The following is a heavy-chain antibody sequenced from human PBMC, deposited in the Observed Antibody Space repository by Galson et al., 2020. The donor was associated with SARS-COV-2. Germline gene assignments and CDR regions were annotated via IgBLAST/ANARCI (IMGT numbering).Heavy chain of an antibody. D-gene: IGHD6-19*01. Sequence: GESLKISCAVSGFTFKDYWMSWVRQATGKGLEWVANIKGDGSESNYVDSVKGRFSISRDNAVDSLYLQMNSLRAEDTAVYYCTREGWQGGYWGQGTRVTVSS. CDR1: GFTFKDYW. CDR3: TREGWQGGY. J-gene: IGHJ4*02. V-gene: IGHV3-7*01. CDR2: IKGDGSES.